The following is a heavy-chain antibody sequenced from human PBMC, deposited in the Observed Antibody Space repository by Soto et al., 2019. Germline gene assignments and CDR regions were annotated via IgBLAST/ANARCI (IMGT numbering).Heavy chain of an antibody. D-gene: IGHD6-13*01. CDR3: ARRQQLDNYYYYYYMDV. J-gene: IGHJ6*03. V-gene: IGHV1-18*01. Sequence: ASVKVSCKASGYTFTSYGISWVRQPPGQGLEWMGWISAYNGNTNYAQKLQGRVTMTTDTSTSTAYMELRSLRSDDTAVYYCARRQQLDNYYYYYYMDVWGKGTTVTVSS. CDR2: ISAYNGNT. CDR1: GYTFTSYG.